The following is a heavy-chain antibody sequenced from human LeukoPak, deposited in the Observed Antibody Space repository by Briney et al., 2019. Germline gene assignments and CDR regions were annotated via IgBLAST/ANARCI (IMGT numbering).Heavy chain of an antibody. J-gene: IGHJ6*02. CDR2: ISSSSSTI. V-gene: IGHV3-48*01. CDR1: GFTFSSYS. Sequence: GRSLRLSCAASGFTFSSYSMNWVRQAPGKGLEWVSYISSSSSTIYYADSVKGRFTISRDNAKNSLYLQMNSLRAEDTAVYYCARDPYRLVCYYGMDVWGQGTTVTVSS. D-gene: IGHD6-6*01. CDR3: ARDPYRLVCYYGMDV.